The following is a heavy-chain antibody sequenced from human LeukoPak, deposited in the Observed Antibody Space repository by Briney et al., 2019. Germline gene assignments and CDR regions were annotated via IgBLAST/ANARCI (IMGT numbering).Heavy chain of an antibody. CDR3: AKRIQPYYYMDV. D-gene: IGHD5-18*01. CDR1: GFTLSSYA. CDR2: ISGSGGST. Sequence: GGSLRLSCAASGFTLSSYAMSWVRQAPGKGLEWVSAISGSGGSTYYADSVKGRFTISRDNSKNTLYLQMNSLRAEDTAVYYCAKRIQPYYYMDVWGKGTTVTVSS. J-gene: IGHJ6*03. V-gene: IGHV3-23*01.